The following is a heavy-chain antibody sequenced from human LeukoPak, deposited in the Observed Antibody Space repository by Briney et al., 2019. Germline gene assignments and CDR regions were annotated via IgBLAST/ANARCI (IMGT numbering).Heavy chain of an antibody. CDR2: IYYSGST. V-gene: IGHV4-39*01. CDR3: ARRSGSGWYREAGWFDP. J-gene: IGHJ5*02. Sequence: PSETLSLTCTVSGGSISSSSYYWGWIRQPPGKGLEWIGSIYYSGSTYYNPSLKSRVTISVDTSKNQFSLKLSSVTASDTAVYYCARRSGSGWYREAGWFDPWGQGTLVTVSS. D-gene: IGHD6-19*01. CDR1: GGSISSSSYY.